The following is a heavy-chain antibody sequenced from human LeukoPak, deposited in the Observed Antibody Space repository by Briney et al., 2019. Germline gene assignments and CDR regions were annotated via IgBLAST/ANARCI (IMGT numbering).Heavy chain of an antibody. CDR2: ISSSSSTI. Sequence: GGSLRLSCAASGFTFSSYCMNWVRQAPGKGLEWVSYISSSSSTIYYADSVKGRFTISRDNAKNSLYLQMNSLRAEDTAVYYCAKDGAAAGVYYYYMDVWGKGTTVTVSS. J-gene: IGHJ6*03. V-gene: IGHV3-48*01. CDR1: GFTFSSYC. D-gene: IGHD6-13*01. CDR3: AKDGAAAGVYYYYMDV.